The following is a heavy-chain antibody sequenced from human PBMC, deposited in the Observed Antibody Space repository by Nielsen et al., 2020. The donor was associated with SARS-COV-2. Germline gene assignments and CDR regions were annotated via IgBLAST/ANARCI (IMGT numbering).Heavy chain of an antibody. CDR2: ISYDGSNK. CDR1: GFTFSSYA. Sequence: GESLKISCAASGFTFSSYAMHWVRQAPGKGLEWVAVISYDGSNKYYADSVKGRFTISRDNAKNSLSLQMNSLRAEDTAVYYCARSTIFGVVHRAFDIWGQGTMVTVSS. J-gene: IGHJ3*02. CDR3: ARSTIFGVVHRAFDI. V-gene: IGHV3-30*04. D-gene: IGHD3-3*01.